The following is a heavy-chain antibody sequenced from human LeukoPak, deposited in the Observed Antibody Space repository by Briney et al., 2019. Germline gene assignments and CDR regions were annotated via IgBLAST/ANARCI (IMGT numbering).Heavy chain of an antibody. CDR2: IYYSGST. Sequence: SETLSLTCTVSGGSISSYYWSWIRQPPGKGLEWIGYIYYSGSTNYNPSLKSRVTISVDTSKNQFSLKLSSVTAADTAVYYCARGQYDYVWGSTGFYFDYWGQGTLVTVSS. CDR1: GGSISSYY. V-gene: IGHV4-59*12. CDR3: ARGQYDYVWGSTGFYFDY. D-gene: IGHD3-16*01. J-gene: IGHJ4*02.